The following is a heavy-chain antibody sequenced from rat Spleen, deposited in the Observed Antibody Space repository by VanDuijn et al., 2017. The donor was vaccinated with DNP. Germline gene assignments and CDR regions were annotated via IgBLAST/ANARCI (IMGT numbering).Heavy chain of an antibody. V-gene: IGHV5S13*01. CDR3: TRGVYYGSSWAFDY. Sequence: EVHLVESGGGLVQPGRSLKLSCAASGFTFSNYGMAWVRQAPKKGLEWVASINTSGGSPYYRDSVKGRFTISRDTAKSSLYLQMNSLKSEDTATYYCTRGVYYGSSWAFDYWGHGVMVTVSS. J-gene: IGHJ2*01. CDR2: INTSGGSP. D-gene: IGHD1-6*01. CDR1: GFTFSNYG.